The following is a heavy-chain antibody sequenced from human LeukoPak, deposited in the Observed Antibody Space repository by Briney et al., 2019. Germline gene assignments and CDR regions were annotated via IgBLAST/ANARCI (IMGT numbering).Heavy chain of an antibody. CDR3: AKGHLPPSAYSSSWCYFDY. D-gene: IGHD6-13*01. CDR2: ISGSGGST. J-gene: IGHJ4*02. Sequence: PGRSLRLSCAASGFTFSTYAMHWVRQAPGKGLEWVSAISGSGGSTYYADSVKGRFTISRDNSKNTLYLQMNSLRAEDTAVYYCAKGHLPPSAYSSSWCYFDYWGQGTLVTVSS. CDR1: GFTFSTYA. V-gene: IGHV3-23*01.